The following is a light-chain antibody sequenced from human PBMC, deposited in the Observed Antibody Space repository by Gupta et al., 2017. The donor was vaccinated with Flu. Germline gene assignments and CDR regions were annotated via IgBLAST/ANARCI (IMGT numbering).Light chain of an antibody. CDR1: NIGSET. V-gene: IGLV3-21*02. CDR3: QVWDTASDHWL. J-gene: IGLJ3*02. CDR2: DDD. Sequence: SFILPQPPSVSVAPGQTASIACGGNNIGSETVHWYQQKPGQAPILVLYDDDFRPSGIPERFSGSNSGNTATLTIRRVEAGDEADYYCQVWDTASDHWLFGAGTELTVV.